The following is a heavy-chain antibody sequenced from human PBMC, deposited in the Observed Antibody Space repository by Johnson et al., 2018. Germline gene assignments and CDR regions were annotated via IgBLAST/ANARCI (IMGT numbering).Heavy chain of an antibody. Sequence: VQLVESGAEVKKPGASVKVSCKASGYTFTSYYMHWGRQAPGQGLEWMGIINPSGGSTSYAQKFQGRVTMTRDTSTSTVYMELSSLRAEDTAVYYCARDYYDSSGYPTQREGYFQHWGQGTLVTVSS. V-gene: IGHV1-46*01. J-gene: IGHJ1*01. CDR1: GYTFTSYY. D-gene: IGHD3-22*01. CDR3: ARDYYDSSGYPTQREGYFQH. CDR2: INPSGGST.